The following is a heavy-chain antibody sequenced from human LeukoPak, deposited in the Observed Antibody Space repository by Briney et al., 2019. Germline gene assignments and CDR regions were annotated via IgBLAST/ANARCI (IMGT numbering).Heavy chain of an antibody. V-gene: IGHV4-39*07. CDR3: VGGGDYYDAFDI. CDR1: GGSISSSNYY. CDR2: IYYSGST. J-gene: IGHJ3*02. D-gene: IGHD3-10*01. Sequence: SETLSLTCTVSGGSISSSNYYWGWIRQPPGKGLEWIGSIYYSGSTYYSPSLKSRVTISVDTSKNHFSLKLSSVTAADTALYYCVGGGDYYDAFDIWGQGTMVTVSS.